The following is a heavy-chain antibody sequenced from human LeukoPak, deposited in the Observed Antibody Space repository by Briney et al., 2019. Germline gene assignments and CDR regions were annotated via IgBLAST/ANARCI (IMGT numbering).Heavy chain of an antibody. D-gene: IGHD3-10*01. CDR3: ARDGGSGSYYRDY. J-gene: IGHJ4*02. CDR1: GFTVSSNY. V-gene: IGHV3-66*01. CDR2: IYRGGST. Sequence: GGSLRLSCAASGFTVSSNYMSWARQAPGKGLEWVSFIYRGGSTNYADSVKGRFTVSRDDSKHTLYLQMNSLRAEDTAVYYCARDGGSGSYYRDYWGQGTLVTVSS.